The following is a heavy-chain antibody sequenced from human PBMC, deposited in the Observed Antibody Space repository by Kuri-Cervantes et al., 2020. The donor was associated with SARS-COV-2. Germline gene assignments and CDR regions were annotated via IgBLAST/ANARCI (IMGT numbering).Heavy chain of an antibody. Sequence: GESLKISCTASGFTISSYTLNWVRQAPGKGLEWVLYISSSSSTIYYADSVKGRFTISRDNAKNSLYLQMNSLRDEDTAVYYCARGYCSSTSCPPYYYYGMDVWGQGTTVTVSS. J-gene: IGHJ6*02. V-gene: IGHV3-48*02. D-gene: IGHD2-2*01. CDR3: ARGYCSSTSCPPYYYYGMDV. CDR1: GFTISSYT. CDR2: ISSSSSTI.